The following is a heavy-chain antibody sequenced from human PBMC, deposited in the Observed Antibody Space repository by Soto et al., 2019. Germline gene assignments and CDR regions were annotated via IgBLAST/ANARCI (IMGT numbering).Heavy chain of an antibody. V-gene: IGHV3-43*02. CDR1: GFTFDDYA. J-gene: IGHJ4*02. CDR3: AKGETPPVATTFDY. CDR2: ISGDGGST. D-gene: IGHD5-12*01. Sequence: GGSLRLSCAASGFTFDDYAMHWVRQAPGKGLEWVSLISGDGGSTYYADSVKGRFTISRDNSKNSLYLQMNSLRTEDPALYYCAKGETPPVATTFDYWGQGTLVTVSS.